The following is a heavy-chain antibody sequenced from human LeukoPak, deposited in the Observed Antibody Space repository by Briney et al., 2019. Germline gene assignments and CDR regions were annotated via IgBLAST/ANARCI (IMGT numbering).Heavy chain of an antibody. Sequence: ASVKVSCKVSGYTLTELSMHWVRQAPGKGLEWMGGFDPEDGETIYAQKFQGGGTMTEGTSTDTAYMELSSLRSEDTAVYYCATLSSGWYYFDYWGQGTLVTVSS. CDR3: ATLSSGWYYFDY. D-gene: IGHD6-19*01. V-gene: IGHV1-24*01. CDR1: GYTLTELS. CDR2: FDPEDGET. J-gene: IGHJ4*02.